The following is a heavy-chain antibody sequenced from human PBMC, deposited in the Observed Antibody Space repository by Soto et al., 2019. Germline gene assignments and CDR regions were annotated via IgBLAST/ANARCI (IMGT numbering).Heavy chain of an antibody. D-gene: IGHD7-27*01. J-gene: IGHJ3*02. Sequence: GSLRLSCAASGFTFSSYWMSWVRQAPGKGLEWVANIKQDGSEKYYVDSVKGRFTISRDNAKNSLYLQMNILRAEYSAVYYCARVGIERIDAFDIWGQGTMVTVSS. CDR2: IKQDGSEK. CDR3: ARVGIERIDAFDI. V-gene: IGHV3-7*01. CDR1: GFTFSSYW.